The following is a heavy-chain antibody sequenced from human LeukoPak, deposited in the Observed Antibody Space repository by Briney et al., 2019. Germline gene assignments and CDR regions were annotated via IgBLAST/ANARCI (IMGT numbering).Heavy chain of an antibody. J-gene: IGHJ3*02. CDR1: GFTFSSYW. Sequence: SGGSLRLSCAASGFTFSSYWMSWVRQAPGKGLEWVSVISDRGDSTHYADSVKGRFTIFRDSSKNTLYLQMNSLRGEDTAVYYCAKGRWGLTINNFDIWGQGTMVTVSS. D-gene: IGHD3-9*01. V-gene: IGHV3-23*01. CDR3: AKGRWGLTINNFDI. CDR2: ISDRGDST.